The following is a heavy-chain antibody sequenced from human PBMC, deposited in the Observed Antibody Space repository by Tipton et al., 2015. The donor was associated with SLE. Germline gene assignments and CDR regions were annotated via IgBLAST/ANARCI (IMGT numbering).Heavy chain of an antibody. CDR3: ARDAFRGAFDI. D-gene: IGHD3-10*01. CDR1: GGSISSGGYY. Sequence: GLVKPSETLSLTCTVSGGSISSGGYYWSWIRQHPGKGLEWIGYIYYSGSTYYNPFLKSRVTISVDTSKNQFSLRLSSVTAADTAVYYCARDAFRGAFDIWGQGTMVTVSS. V-gene: IGHV4-31*03. CDR2: IYYSGST. J-gene: IGHJ3*02.